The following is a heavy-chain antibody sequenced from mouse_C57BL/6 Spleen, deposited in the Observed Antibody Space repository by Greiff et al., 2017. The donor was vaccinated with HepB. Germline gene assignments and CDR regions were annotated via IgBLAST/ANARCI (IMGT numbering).Heavy chain of an antibody. Sequence: VQLQQSGAELVRPGASVKLSCTASGFNFKDYYMHWVKQRPEQGLEWIGRIDPEDGDTEYAPKFQGKATMTADTSSNTAYLQLSSLTSEDTAVYYCTIYYDYDGASYWYFDVWGTGTTVTVSS. V-gene: IGHV14-1*01. CDR3: TIYYDYDGASYWYFDV. CDR2: IDPEDGDT. D-gene: IGHD2-4*01. J-gene: IGHJ1*03. CDR1: GFNFKDYY.